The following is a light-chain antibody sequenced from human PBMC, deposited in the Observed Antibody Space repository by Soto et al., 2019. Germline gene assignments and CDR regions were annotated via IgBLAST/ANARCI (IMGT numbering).Light chain of an antibody. Sequence: DIQMTQSPCILSASVGDRVTITCRSSQTITNWLAWYQQKPGKAPRLLIYDASSLESWVPSRFSGSGSGTEFTLTISSLQPDDFATYYCQQYNSYSRTFGQGTKVDI. J-gene: IGKJ1*01. V-gene: IGKV1-5*01. CDR3: QQYNSYSRT. CDR2: DAS. CDR1: QTITNW.